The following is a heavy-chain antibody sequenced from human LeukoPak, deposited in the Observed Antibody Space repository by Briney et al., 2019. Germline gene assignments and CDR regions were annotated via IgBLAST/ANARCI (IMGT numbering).Heavy chain of an antibody. Sequence: SETLSLTCTVSGYSISSGYYWGWIRQPPGQGLERIGSIYHSGSTYYNPSLKSRVTISVDTSKNQFSLKLSSVTAADTAVYYCAREDGDNYGSGSYWGQGTLVSVSS. CDR1: GYSISSGYY. J-gene: IGHJ4*02. CDR2: IYHSGST. V-gene: IGHV4-38-2*02. D-gene: IGHD3-10*01. CDR3: AREDGDNYGSGSY.